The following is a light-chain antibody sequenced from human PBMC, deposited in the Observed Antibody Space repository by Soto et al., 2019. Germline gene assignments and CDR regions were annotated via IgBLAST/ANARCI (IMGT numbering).Light chain of an antibody. CDR2: DTS. V-gene: IGKV3-15*01. J-gene: IGKJ5*01. CDR1: QSVSNK. CDR3: QQYNTWRSIT. Sequence: EIVMTQSPATLSLSPGEASTLSCRASQSVSNKLAWYPHKPCHAPRPLIYDTSTRAAGIPARFSGSGSGTDFTLTLRSLQSEDFAVYYCQQYNTWRSITFGQGTRL.